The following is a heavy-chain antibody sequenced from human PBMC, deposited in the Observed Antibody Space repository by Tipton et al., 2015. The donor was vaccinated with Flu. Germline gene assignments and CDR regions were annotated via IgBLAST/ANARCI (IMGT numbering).Heavy chain of an antibody. CDR2: INHSGST. D-gene: IGHD6-13*01. Sequence: TLSLTCAVYGGSFSGYYWSWIRQPPGKGLEWIGEINHSGSTNYNPSLKSRVTISVDTSKNQFSLKLSSVTAADTAVYYCASSRYSSSWPNYYYYMDVWGKGTTVTVSS. J-gene: IGHJ6*03. CDR1: GGSFSGYY. CDR3: ASSRYSSSWPNYYYYMDV. V-gene: IGHV4-34*01.